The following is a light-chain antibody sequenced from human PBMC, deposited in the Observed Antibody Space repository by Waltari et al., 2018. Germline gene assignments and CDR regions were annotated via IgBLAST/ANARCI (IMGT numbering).Light chain of an antibody. V-gene: IGLV1-51*01. CDR2: DNN. J-gene: IGLJ2*01. CDR3: GKWDRSLGVV. CDR1: SSNIENYY. Sequence: SCSGSSSNIENYYVSWYQQLPGTAPKLLIYDNNKRPSGIPDRFSGSKSGTSATLGITGLQTGDEADYYCGKWDRSLGVVFGGGTKLTVL.